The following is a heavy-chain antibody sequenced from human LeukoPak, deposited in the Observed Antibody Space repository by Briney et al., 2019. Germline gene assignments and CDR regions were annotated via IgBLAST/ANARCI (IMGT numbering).Heavy chain of an antibody. V-gene: IGHV1-8*01. Sequence: GASVKVSCKASGYTFTSYDIKWVRHATGQGLEWIGWRNPNSGTTGYAQKFQGRVTMTRNTSISTAYMKLSSVTSEPTAAYYFTIRSGEWIDYWGQGTLVSVSS. CDR3: TIRSGEWIDY. CDR2: RNPNSGTT. CDR1: GYTFTSYD. D-gene: IGHD3-10*01. J-gene: IGHJ4*02.